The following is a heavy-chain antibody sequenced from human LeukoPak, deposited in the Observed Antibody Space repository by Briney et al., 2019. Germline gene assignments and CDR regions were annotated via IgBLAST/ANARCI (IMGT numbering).Heavy chain of an antibody. CDR2: ISSSSSYI. CDR3: ARDGSSGWSPFVDY. Sequence: SGGSLRLSCAASGFTFSSYSMNWVRQAPGERLEWVSSISSSSSYIYYADSVKGRFTISRDDAKNSLFLQMNSLRDEDTAVYYCARDGSSGWSPFVDYWGQGTLVTVSS. D-gene: IGHD6-19*01. V-gene: IGHV3-21*01. CDR1: GFTFSSYS. J-gene: IGHJ4*02.